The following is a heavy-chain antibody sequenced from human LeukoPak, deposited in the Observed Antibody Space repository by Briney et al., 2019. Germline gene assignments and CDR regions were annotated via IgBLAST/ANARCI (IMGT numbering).Heavy chain of an antibody. V-gene: IGHV3-23*01. J-gene: IGHJ4*02. CDR2: ISGDGGTI. D-gene: IGHD2-8*01. Sequence: GGSLRLSCAASGFTLRSSAMSWVRQAPGKGLEWVSAISGDGGTISYAASVRGRFTISRDNAKNTLFLQMSSLRAGDTALYYCAKELYGNPSGYWGQGTRVTVSS. CDR3: AKELYGNPSGY. CDR1: GFTLRSSA.